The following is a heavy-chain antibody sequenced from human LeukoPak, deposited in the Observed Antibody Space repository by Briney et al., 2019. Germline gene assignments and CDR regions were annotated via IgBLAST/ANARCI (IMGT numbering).Heavy chain of an antibody. D-gene: IGHD6-13*01. V-gene: IGHV1-69*05. CDR1: GGTFSSYA. Sequence: SVKVSCKASGGTFSSYAISWVRQAPGQGLEWMGGIIPIFGTANYAQKFQGRVTITTDESTSTAYMELSSLRSEDTAVYYCATALRTYSSSWYAFGYWGQGTLVTVSS. CDR3: ATALRTYSSSWYAFGY. CDR2: IIPIFGTA. J-gene: IGHJ4*02.